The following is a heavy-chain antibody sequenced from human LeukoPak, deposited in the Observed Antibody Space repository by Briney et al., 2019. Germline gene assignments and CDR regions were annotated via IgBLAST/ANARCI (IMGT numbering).Heavy chain of an antibody. CDR3: AKVFGVEYFYYMDV. Sequence: GGSLRLSCAASGFSFSSYSMNWVCQAPGKGLEWISYIGASSATIHYADSVQGRFTISRDNAKNSLFLQMDNLSAEDTAVYYCAKVFGVEYFYYMDVWGNGATVIVSS. V-gene: IGHV3-48*04. J-gene: IGHJ6*03. CDR1: GFSFSSYS. CDR2: IGASSATI. D-gene: IGHD3-3*01.